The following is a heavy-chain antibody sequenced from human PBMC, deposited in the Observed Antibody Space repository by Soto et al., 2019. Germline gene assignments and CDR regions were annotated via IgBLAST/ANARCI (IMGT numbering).Heavy chain of an antibody. J-gene: IGHJ6*02. CDR2: IWYDGSNK. V-gene: IGHV3-33*01. CDR1: GFTFSSYG. Sequence: QVQLVESGGGVVQPGRSLRLSCAASGFTFSSYGMHWVRQAPGKGLEWVAVIWYDGSNKYYADSVKGRFTISRDNSKNXLXXHMNSLRAEDTAVYYCAGYCSSTSCTTPYYYGMDVWGQGTTVTVSS. D-gene: IGHD2-2*01. CDR3: AGYCSSTSCTTPYYYGMDV.